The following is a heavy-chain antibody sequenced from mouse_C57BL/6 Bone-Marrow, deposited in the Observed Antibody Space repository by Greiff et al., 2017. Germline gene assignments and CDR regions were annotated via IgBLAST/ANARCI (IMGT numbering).Heavy chain of an antibody. J-gene: IGHJ4*01. CDR3: TFYAMDY. CDR1: GFNITDAY. Sequence: EVQLQQSGAELVRPGASVKLSCTASGFNITDAYMHWVKQRPEQGLEWIGWIDPENGDTEYASKFQGKATITADTSSNTAYLQLSSLTSEDSAVYYCTFYAMDYWGKGTSVTVSS. CDR2: IDPENGDT. V-gene: IGHV14-4*01.